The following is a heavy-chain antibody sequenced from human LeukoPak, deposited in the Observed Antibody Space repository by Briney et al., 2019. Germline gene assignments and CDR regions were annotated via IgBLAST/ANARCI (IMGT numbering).Heavy chain of an antibody. CDR1: GFTFDDYA. J-gene: IGHJ4*02. CDR2: ISWNSGSI. V-gene: IGHV3-9*01. CDR3: ARSAR. Sequence: GGSLRPSCAASGFTFDDYAMHWVRQAPGKGLEWVSGISWNSGSIGYADSVKGRFTISRDNAKSSLYLQMNSLRAEDTAVYYCARSARWGQGTLVTVSS.